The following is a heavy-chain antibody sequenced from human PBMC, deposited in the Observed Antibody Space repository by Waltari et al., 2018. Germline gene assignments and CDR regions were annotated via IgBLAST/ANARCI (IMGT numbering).Heavy chain of an antibody. CDR3: ARHTSSTWFDS. J-gene: IGHJ5*01. V-gene: IGHV1-3*03. CDR1: GYTFSSYT. Sequence: QVQLVQSGAEVKKPGASVIVSCKASGYTFSSYTMHWVRQAPGQRLEWMGWINAGNGKTKYSEEFRDRVTITRDTSASTAYMELTSLTSDDMAVYYCARHTSSTWFDSWGQGTLVTVSS. D-gene: IGHD6-13*01. CDR2: INAGNGKT.